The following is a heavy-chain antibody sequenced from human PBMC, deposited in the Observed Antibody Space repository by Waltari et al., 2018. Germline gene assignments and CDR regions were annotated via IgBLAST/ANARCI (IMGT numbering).Heavy chain of an antibody. CDR1: GGSFSGYY. CDR2: INHSGST. V-gene: IGHV4-34*01. D-gene: IGHD1-26*01. CDR3: ARSGSYEGWFDP. J-gene: IGHJ5*02. Sequence: QVQLQQWGAGLLKPSETLSLTCAVYGGSFSGYYWSWIRQPPGKGLAWIGEINHSGSTNYNPSLKSRVTISVDTSKNQFSLKLSSVTAADTAVYYCARSGSYEGWFDPWGQGTLVTVSS.